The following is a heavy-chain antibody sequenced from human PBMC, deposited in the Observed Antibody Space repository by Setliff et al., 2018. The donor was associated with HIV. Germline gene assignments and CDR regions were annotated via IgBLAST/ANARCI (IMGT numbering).Heavy chain of an antibody. J-gene: IGHJ6*02. Sequence: PSETLSLTCTVSGGSISSSSYYWGWIRQPPGKGLEWIGSIYYSGSTYYNPSLKSRVTISVDTSKNQFSLKLSSVTASDTAVYYCARARYIVIRGDAGMDVWGPGTTVTVSS. D-gene: IGHD3-10*01. CDR2: IYYSGST. CDR3: ARARYIVIRGDAGMDV. V-gene: IGHV4-39*07. CDR1: GGSISSSSYY.